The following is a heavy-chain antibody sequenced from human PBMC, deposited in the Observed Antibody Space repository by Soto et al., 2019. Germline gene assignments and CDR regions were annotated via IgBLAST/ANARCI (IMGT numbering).Heavy chain of an antibody. CDR2: ISSSSSTI. CDR1: GFTFSSYS. J-gene: IGHJ4*02. V-gene: IGHV3-48*01. CDR3: AREMENFDY. D-gene: IGHD3-3*01. Sequence: PGGSLRLSCAASGFTFSSYSMNWVRQAPGKGLEWVSYISSSSSTIYYADSVKGRFTISRDNAKNSLYLQMNSLRAEDTAVYYCAREMENFDYWGQGTLVTVSS.